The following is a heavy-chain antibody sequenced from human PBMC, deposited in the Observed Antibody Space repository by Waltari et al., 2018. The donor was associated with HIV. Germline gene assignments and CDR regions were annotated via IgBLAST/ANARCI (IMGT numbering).Heavy chain of an antibody. D-gene: IGHD3-16*01. CDR3: ARLRFHSLYYFDS. CDR1: GASISSSSYY. J-gene: IGHJ4*02. V-gene: IGHV4-39*01. Sequence: QLHPQESGPGLVKPSETLSLTCSVPGASISSSSYYWAWIRQPPGKGLEWIGAIYYSGTAYYNPSVKSRVSASLDASKNELSLKLTSVTATDTAPYYCARLRFHSLYYFDSWGPGILVTVSS. CDR2: IYYSGTA.